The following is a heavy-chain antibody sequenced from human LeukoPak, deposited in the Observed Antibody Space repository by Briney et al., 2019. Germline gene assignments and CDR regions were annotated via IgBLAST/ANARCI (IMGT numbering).Heavy chain of an antibody. Sequence: PGGSLRLSCAASGFTFSSYAMSWVRQAPGKGLEWVSVIYTGGSTYYADSVKGRFTISRDNSKNTLYLQMNSLRAEDTAVYYCAGAYYDFWSGYHQLSDAFDIWGQGTMVTVSS. CDR3: AGAYYDFWSGYHQLSDAFDI. V-gene: IGHV3-66*01. CDR1: GFTFSSYA. J-gene: IGHJ3*02. D-gene: IGHD3-3*01. CDR2: IYTGGST.